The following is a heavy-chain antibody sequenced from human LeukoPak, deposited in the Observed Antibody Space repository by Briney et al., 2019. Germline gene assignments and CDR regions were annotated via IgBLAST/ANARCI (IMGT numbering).Heavy chain of an antibody. V-gene: IGHV1-18*01. CDR2: ISAYNGNT. CDR3: AREVPALGYCSGGSCFYYGMDV. J-gene: IGHJ6*02. CDR1: GYTFTSYG. Sequence: GASVTVSCTASGYTFTSYGISWVRQAPGQGLEWMGWISAYNGNTNYAQKLQGRVTMTTDTSTSTAYMELRSLRSDDTAVYYCAREVPALGYCSGGSCFYYGMDVWGQGTTVTVSS. D-gene: IGHD2-15*01.